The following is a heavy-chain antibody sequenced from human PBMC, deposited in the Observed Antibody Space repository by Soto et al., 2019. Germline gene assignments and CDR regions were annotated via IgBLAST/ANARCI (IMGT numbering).Heavy chain of an antibody. V-gene: IGHV1-69*13. Sequence: SVKVSCKASGGTFSSYAISWVREAPGQGLEWMGGIIPIFGTANYAQKFQGRVTITADESTSTAYMELSSLRSEDTAVYYCAREQYSYGSYYYYGMDVWGQGTTVTVSS. CDR1: GGTFSSYA. D-gene: IGHD5-18*01. CDR3: AREQYSYGSYYYYGMDV. CDR2: IIPIFGTA. J-gene: IGHJ6*02.